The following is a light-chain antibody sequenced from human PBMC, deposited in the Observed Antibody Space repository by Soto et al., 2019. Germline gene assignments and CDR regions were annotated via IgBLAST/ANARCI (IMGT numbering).Light chain of an antibody. Sequence: QSVLTQPPSASGSPGQSVTISCTGTSSDFGGYNYVSWYQQHPGKAPKLMIYEVSKRPSGVPDRFSGSKSGNTAPLTVSGLQAEDEADYYCSSYAGSNNFNVFGTGTKVTVL. CDR2: EVS. V-gene: IGLV2-8*01. CDR3: SSYAGSNNFNV. J-gene: IGLJ1*01. CDR1: SSDFGGYNY.